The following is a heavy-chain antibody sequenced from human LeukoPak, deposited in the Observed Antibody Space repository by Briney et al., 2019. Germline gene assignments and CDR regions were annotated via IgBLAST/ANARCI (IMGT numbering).Heavy chain of an antibody. V-gene: IGHV3-66*01. Sequence: QPGRSLRLSCAASGFTVSSNYMSWVRQPPGKGLEWVSLISSGDSTYYADSVKGRFTISRDKSKNTLYLQMNSMRAEDTAVYYCARDEITVTSSIDYWGQGTLVTVSS. J-gene: IGHJ4*02. CDR2: ISSGDST. CDR1: GFTVSSNY. CDR3: ARDEITVTSSIDY. D-gene: IGHD4-17*01.